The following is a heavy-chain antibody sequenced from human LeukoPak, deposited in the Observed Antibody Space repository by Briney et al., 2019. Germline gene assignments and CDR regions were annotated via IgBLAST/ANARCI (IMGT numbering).Heavy chain of an antibody. V-gene: IGHV3-21*01. CDR1: GVTFSNDG. D-gene: IGHD2-2*01. Sequence: GGSLRLSCAASGVTFSNDGMDWVRQAPGQGLEWVSSISASSTYIWYADSVKGRFTISRDNAKSSLYLQMDSLRAEDTAVYYCVRERACGASSCVAYYFDSWGQGTLVNVSS. J-gene: IGHJ4*02. CDR3: VRERACGASSCVAYYFDS. CDR2: ISASSTYI.